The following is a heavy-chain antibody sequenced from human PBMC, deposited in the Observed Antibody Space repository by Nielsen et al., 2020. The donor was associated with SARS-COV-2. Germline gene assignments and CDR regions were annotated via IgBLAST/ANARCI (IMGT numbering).Heavy chain of an antibody. V-gene: IGHV3-23*01. CDR2: ISGSGGST. J-gene: IGHJ4*02. D-gene: IGHD3/OR15-3a*01. Sequence: WIRQPPGKGLEWVSAISGSGGSTYYADSVKGRFTISRDNSKNTLYLQMNSLRAEDTAVYYCAKDRATFMIYFRRGGPDYWGQGALVTVSS. CDR3: AKDRATFMIYFRRGGPDY.